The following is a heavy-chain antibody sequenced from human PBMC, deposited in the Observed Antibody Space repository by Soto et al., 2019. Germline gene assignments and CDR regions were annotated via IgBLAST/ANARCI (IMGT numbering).Heavy chain of an antibody. V-gene: IGHV3-72*01. CDR2: SRNKANNDTT. D-gene: IGHD3-10*01. J-gene: IGHJ4*02. CDR1: GFIFSDYY. CDR3: TRVDFYGSGTYDY. Sequence: PGGSLRLSCAASGFIFSDYYMDWVHQAPGKGLEWVGRSRNKANNDTTEYAAFVKGRFIISRDESKNSLYLQMNSLKTEDTAVYYCTRVDFYGSGTYDYWGPGTLVTVSS.